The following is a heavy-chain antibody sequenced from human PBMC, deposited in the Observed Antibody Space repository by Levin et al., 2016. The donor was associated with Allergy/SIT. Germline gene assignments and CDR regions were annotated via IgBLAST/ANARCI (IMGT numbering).Heavy chain of an antibody. J-gene: IGHJ4*02. CDR1: GFTFSSYS. CDR2: ISSSSSYI. CDR3: ARDGIAAAGWGSDY. Sequence: GGSLRLSCAASGFTFSSYSMNWVRQAPGKGLEWVSSISSSSSYIYYADSVKGRFTISRDNAKNSLYLQMNSLRAEDTAVYYCARDGIAAAGWGSDYWGQGTLVTVSS. D-gene: IGHD6-13*01. V-gene: IGHV3-21*01.